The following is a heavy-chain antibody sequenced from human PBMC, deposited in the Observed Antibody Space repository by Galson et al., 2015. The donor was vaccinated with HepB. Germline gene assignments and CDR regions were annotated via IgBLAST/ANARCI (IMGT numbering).Heavy chain of an antibody. D-gene: IGHD6-13*01. CDR3: ARASSSSWYGIRGYNWFDP. CDR1: GYTFTSYA. Sequence: SVKVSCKASGYTFTSYAMNWVRQAPGQGLEWMGWINTNTGNPTYAQGFTGRFVFSLDTSVSTAYLQISSLKAEDTAVYYCARASSSSWYGIRGYNWFDPWGQGTLVTVSS. J-gene: IGHJ5*02. CDR2: INTNTGNP. V-gene: IGHV7-4-1*02.